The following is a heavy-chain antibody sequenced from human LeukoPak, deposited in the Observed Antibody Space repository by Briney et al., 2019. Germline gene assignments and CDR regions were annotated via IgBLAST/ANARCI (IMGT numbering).Heavy chain of an antibody. J-gene: IGHJ5*02. CDR1: GYTFTNYG. D-gene: IGHD1-26*01. Sequence: GASVKVSCKASGYTFTNYGVTWVRQAPGQGLEWMGIINPSGGSTSYAQKFQGRVTMTRDTSISTAYMELSRLRSDDTAVYYCARDEREVGADYWFDPWGQGTLVTVSS. V-gene: IGHV1-46*01. CDR2: INPSGGST. CDR3: ARDEREVGADYWFDP.